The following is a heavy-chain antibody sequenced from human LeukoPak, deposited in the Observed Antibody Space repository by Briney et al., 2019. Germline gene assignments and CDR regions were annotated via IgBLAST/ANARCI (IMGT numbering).Heavy chain of an antibody. CDR3: AAGGVAVAGRHY. D-gene: IGHD6-19*01. Sequence: SVKVSCKASGGTFSSYAISWVRQAPGQGLEWMGGIIPIFGTANYAQKFQGRVTITADESTSTAYMELSSLRSEDTAVYYCAAGGVAVAGRHYWGQGTLVTVSS. CDR1: GGTFSSYA. J-gene: IGHJ4*02. CDR2: IIPIFGTA. V-gene: IGHV1-69*13.